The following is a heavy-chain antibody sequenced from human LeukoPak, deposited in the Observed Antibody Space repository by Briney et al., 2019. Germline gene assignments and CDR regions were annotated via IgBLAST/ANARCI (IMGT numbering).Heavy chain of an antibody. CDR1: GYTFTNNY. V-gene: IGHV1-46*01. J-gene: IGHJ5*02. Sequence: ASVKVSCKASGYTFTNNYLHWVRQAPGQGLEWMGMIYPRDGSTSYAQNFQGRVTVTRDTSTTTVHMELRGLRAEDTAVYYCAKAGGWFGELLQTSADNWFDPWGQGTLVTVSS. CDR2: IYPRDGST. D-gene: IGHD3-10*01. CDR3: AKAGGWFGELLQTSADNWFDP.